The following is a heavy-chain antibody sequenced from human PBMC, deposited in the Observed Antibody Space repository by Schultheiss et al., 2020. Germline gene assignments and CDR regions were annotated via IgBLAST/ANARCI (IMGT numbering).Heavy chain of an antibody. CDR2: ISYDGSNK. D-gene: IGHD4-17*01. V-gene: IGHV3-30*03. CDR3: ASGYGDRLDY. Sequence: GGSLRLSCAASGFTFSNAWMNWVRQAPGKGLEWVAVISYDGSNKYYADSVKGRFTISRDNSKNTLYLQMNSLRAEDTAVYYCASGYGDRLDYWGQGTLVTVSS. CDR1: GFTFSNAW. J-gene: IGHJ4*02.